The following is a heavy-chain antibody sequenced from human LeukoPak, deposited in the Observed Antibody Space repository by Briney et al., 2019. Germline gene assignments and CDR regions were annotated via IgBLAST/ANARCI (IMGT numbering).Heavy chain of an antibody. D-gene: IGHD3-10*01. Sequence: GGSLRLSCAASGFTFSSYAMHWVRQAPGKGLEWVAVISYDGSNIKYYADSVKGRFTISGDNSKNTLYLHMNSLRAEDTAVYYCARDPLMVRGVIITKYFQHWGQGTLVTVSS. CDR2: ISYDGSNIK. V-gene: IGHV3-30-3*01. CDR1: GFTFSSYA. CDR3: ARDPLMVRGVIITKYFQH. J-gene: IGHJ1*01.